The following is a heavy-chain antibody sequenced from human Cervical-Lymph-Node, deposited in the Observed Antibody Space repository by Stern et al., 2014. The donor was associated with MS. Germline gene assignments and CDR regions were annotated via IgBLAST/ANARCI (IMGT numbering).Heavy chain of an antibody. V-gene: IGHV1-2*06. CDR2: IKTNSGYT. J-gene: IGHJ4*02. D-gene: IGHD1-1*01. CDR3: VRDNNWSLDY. CDR1: GYTFTGYY. Sequence: MQLVESGAEVKNPGASVKVSCKASGYTFTGYYMHWVRQAPGTGLEWTGRIKTNSGYTNYAQKFQGRVTMTRDTSISTAYMDLSRLISDDTAVYYCVRDNNWSLDYWGQGTLVTVSS.